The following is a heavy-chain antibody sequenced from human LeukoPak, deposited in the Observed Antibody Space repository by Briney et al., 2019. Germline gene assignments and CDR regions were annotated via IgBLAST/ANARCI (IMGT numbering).Heavy chain of an antibody. CDR1: GGSISTYY. D-gene: IGHD6-13*01. V-gene: IGHV4-59*01. J-gene: IGHJ4*02. Sequence: SETLSLTCTVSGGSISTYYWSWIRQSPGKGLEWIGNIYYSGSTNYNPSLKSRVTISLDTSNNQFSLKLSSVTAADTAVYYCARASQLAWGYYFDYWGQGTLVTVSS. CDR2: IYYSGST. CDR3: ARASQLAWGYYFDY.